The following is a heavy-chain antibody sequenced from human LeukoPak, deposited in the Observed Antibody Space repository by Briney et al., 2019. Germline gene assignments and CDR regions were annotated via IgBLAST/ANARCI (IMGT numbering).Heavy chain of an antibody. D-gene: IGHD2-2*01. CDR2: IIPIFGTA. V-gene: IGHV1-69*13. CDR1: GGTFSSYA. CDR3: ARDADVVVPAARNFGGFDY. J-gene: IGHJ4*02. Sequence: SVKVSCKASGGTFSSYAISWVRQAPGQGLEWMGGIIPIFGTANYAQKFQGRVTITADESTSTAYMELNSLRAEDTAVYYCARDADVVVPAARNFGGFDYWGQGTLVTVSS.